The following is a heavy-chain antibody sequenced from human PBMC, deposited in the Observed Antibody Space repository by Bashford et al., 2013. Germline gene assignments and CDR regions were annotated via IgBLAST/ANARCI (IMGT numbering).Heavy chain of an antibody. CDR3: ARHVLSWGSGYFDL. CDR2: ITSGGGHT. Sequence: SSITSGGGHTYFADSVKGRFTISRNNAWNSLTLQMNSLRAGDTALYFCARHVLSWGSGYFDLWGQGALVTVSS. D-gene: IGHD3-16*01. J-gene: IGHJ4*02. V-gene: IGHV3-21*01.